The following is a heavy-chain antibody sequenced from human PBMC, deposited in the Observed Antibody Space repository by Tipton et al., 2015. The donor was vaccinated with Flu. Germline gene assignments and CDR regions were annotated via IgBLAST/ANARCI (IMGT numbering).Heavy chain of an antibody. D-gene: IGHD3-10*01. CDR1: GGSISSYY. J-gene: IGHJ6*03. CDR2: IYTSGST. Sequence: TLSLTCTVSGGSISSYYWSWIRQPAGKGLEWIGRIYTSGSTNYNPSRKSRVTMSVDTSKNQFSLKLSSVTAADTAVYYCARGEGLLLWFGELFPQPYYYYMDVWGKGTTVTVSS. V-gene: IGHV4-4*07. CDR3: ARGEGLLLWFGELFPQPYYYYMDV.